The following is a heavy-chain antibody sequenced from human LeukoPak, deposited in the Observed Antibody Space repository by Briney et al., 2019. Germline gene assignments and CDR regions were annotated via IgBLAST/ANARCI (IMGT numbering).Heavy chain of an antibody. D-gene: IGHD7-27*01. CDR2: ISNTGNSI. CDR1: GITFSDSH. Sequence: GGSLRLSCAASGITFSDSHMTWTRQVPGKGLEWVSYISNTGNSIEYADSVKGRFTTSRDNAKSSVYLQMNSLRAEDTAVYYCGRGHWGLDYWGQGALVTVSS. V-gene: IGHV3-11*04. J-gene: IGHJ4*02. CDR3: GRGHWGLDY.